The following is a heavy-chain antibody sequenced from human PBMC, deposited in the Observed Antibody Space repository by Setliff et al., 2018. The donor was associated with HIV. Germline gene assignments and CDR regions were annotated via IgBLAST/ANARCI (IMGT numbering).Heavy chain of an antibody. J-gene: IGHJ4*02. D-gene: IGHD3-3*01. Sequence: SETLSLTCTVSGGFLNGYFWNWIRQPPGKKLEWIGRAYYDGSTYYNPSLKSRVTISVDTSKNQFSLKLSSVTAAGTAVYYCARAPITIFGVLIMPGSYDYWGQGTLVTVSS. CDR2: AYYDGST. CDR1: GGFLNGYF. CDR3: ARAPITIFGVLIMPGSYDY. V-gene: IGHV4-59*05.